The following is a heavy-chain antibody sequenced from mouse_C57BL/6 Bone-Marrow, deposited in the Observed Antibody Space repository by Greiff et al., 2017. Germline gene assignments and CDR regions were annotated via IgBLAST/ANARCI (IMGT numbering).Heavy chain of an antibody. CDR2: ISNGGGST. J-gene: IGHJ1*03. D-gene: IGHD1-1*01. Sequence: EVKLMESGGGLVQPGGSLKLSCAASGFTFSDYYMYWVRQTPEKRLEWVAYISNGGGSTYYPDTVKGRFTISRDNAKNTLYLQMSRLKSEDTAMYYCARHEITTVKYFDVWGTGTTVTVSS. V-gene: IGHV5-12*01. CDR1: GFTFSDYY. CDR3: ARHEITTVKYFDV.